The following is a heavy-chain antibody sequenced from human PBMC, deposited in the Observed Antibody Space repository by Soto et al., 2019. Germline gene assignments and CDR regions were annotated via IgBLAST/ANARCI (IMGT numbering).Heavy chain of an antibody. CDR1: GFTFGYYT. D-gene: IGHD2-21*01. J-gene: IGHJ4*02. Sequence: GGSLRLSCGASGFTFGYYTLNWVRQAPGKGLEWVSSISSNSTYIYYADSVKGRFTVSRDNAQNSLFLQMNSLRAEDTAVYYCARQVVIHYYLDYWGQGTPVTVSS. V-gene: IGHV3-21*01. CDR3: ARQVVIHYYLDY. CDR2: ISSNSTYI.